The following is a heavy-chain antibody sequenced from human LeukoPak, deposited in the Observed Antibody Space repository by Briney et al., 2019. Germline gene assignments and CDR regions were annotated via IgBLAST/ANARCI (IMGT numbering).Heavy chain of an antibody. CDR2: IYYSGST. Sequence: SETLSLTCTASGGSISSYYWSWIRQPPGKGLEWIGYIYYSGSTNYNPSLKSRVTISVDTSKNQFSLKLSSVTAADTAVYYCAREVVGDFWSGYYTYYFDYWGQGTLVTVSS. CDR1: GGSISSYY. J-gene: IGHJ4*02. CDR3: AREVVGDFWSGYYTYYFDY. D-gene: IGHD3-3*01. V-gene: IGHV4-59*01.